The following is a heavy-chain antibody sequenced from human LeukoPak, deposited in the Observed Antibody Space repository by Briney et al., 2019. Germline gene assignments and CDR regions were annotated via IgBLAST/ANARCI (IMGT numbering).Heavy chain of an antibody. V-gene: IGHV3-74*01. Sequence: GGSLRLSCAASGFTFSSYWMHWVRHSPEKGLVWVSRINSDGSSTSYADSVKGRFTISRDNAKNTLYLQMNSLRAEDTAVYYCASGDSCTNGVCYTRERWFDPWGQGILVTVSS. D-gene: IGHD2-8*01. CDR3: ASGDSCTNGVCYTRERWFDP. CDR1: GFTFSSYW. CDR2: INSDGSST. J-gene: IGHJ5*02.